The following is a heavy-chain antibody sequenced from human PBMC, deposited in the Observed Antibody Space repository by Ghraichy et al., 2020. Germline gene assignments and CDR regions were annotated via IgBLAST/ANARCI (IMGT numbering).Heavy chain of an antibody. Sequence: GGSLRLSCAASGFTFSSSGMAWVRRAPGKGLEWVSSISSSSSYKYYADSVNGRFTISRDNAKNSLYLQMNSLRAEDTAVYYCAKVVAPGYKDDYYGMDVWGQGTTVTVS. CDR2: ISSSSSYK. CDR1: GFTFSSSG. CDR3: AKVVAPGYKDDYYGMDV. D-gene: IGHD5-24*01. J-gene: IGHJ6*02. V-gene: IGHV3-21*06.